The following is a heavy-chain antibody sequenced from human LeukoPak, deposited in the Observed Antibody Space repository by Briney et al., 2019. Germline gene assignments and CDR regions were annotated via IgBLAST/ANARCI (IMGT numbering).Heavy chain of an antibody. CDR3: ARAGAYYYYGMDV. Sequence: ASVKVSCKASGYTFTGYYMHWVRQAPGQGLEWMGWINPNSGGTNYAQRFQGRVTMTRDTSISTAYMELSRLRSDDTAVYYCARAGAYYYYGMDVWGQGTTVTVYS. J-gene: IGHJ6*02. D-gene: IGHD3-10*01. V-gene: IGHV1-2*02. CDR1: GYTFTGYY. CDR2: INPNSGGT.